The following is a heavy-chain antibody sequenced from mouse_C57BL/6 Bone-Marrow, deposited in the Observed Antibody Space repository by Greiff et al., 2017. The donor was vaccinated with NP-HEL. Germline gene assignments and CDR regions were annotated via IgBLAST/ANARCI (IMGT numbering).Heavy chain of an antibody. CDR2: IDPSDSYT. Sequence: VQLQQPGAELVMPGASVKLSCKASGYTFTSYWMHWVKQRPGQGLEWIGEIDPSDSYTNYNQKFKGKSTLTVDKSSSTAYMQLSSLTSEDSAVYYCARRSSSNSFAYWGQGTLVTVSA. D-gene: IGHD2-5*01. CDR1: GYTFTSYW. J-gene: IGHJ3*01. V-gene: IGHV1-69*01. CDR3: ARRSSSNSFAY.